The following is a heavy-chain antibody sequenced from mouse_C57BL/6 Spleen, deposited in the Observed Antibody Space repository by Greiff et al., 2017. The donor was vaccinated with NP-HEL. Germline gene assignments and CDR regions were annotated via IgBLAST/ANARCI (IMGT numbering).Heavy chain of an antibody. D-gene: IGHD1-1*01. Sequence: QVQLQQSGAELVRPGASVKMSCKASGYTFTSYNMHWVKQTPRQGLEWIGAIYPGNGDTSYNQKFKGKATLTVDKSSSTAYMQLSSLTSEDSAVYFCARGLYYGSSRNYFDYWGQGTTLTVSS. J-gene: IGHJ2*01. V-gene: IGHV1-12*01. CDR1: GYTFTSYN. CDR2: IYPGNGDT. CDR3: ARGLYYGSSRNYFDY.